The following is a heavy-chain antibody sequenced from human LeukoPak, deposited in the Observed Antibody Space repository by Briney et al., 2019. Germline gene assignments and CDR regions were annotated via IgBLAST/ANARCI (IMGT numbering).Heavy chain of an antibody. Sequence: GGSLRLSCAASGFTFSSYSMNWVRQAPGKGLEWVSYISSSSSTIYYADSVKGRFTISRDNAKNSLYLQMNSLRAEDTAVYYCARDRDGSYSDFFDYWGQGTLVTVSS. CDR1: GFTFSSYS. CDR2: ISSSSSTI. V-gene: IGHV3-48*01. J-gene: IGHJ4*02. D-gene: IGHD1-26*01. CDR3: ARDRDGSYSDFFDY.